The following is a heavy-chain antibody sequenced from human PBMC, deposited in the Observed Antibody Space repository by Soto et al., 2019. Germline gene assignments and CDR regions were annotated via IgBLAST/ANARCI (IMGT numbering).Heavy chain of an antibody. CDR2: IVPIVDTS. D-gene: IGHD5-12*01. Sequence: QVQLVQSGAEVRQPASSVKVSCKTSGGTFSSYAISWVRQAPGQGLEWLGGIVPIVDTSTYAQKFQGSVTITADESTSTVYMELSSLTSDDTAVSDWVRVVEIPGYPDNWGQGTLVTVSS. CDR3: VRVVEIPGYPDN. J-gene: IGHJ4*02. CDR1: GGTFSSYA. V-gene: IGHV1-69*12.